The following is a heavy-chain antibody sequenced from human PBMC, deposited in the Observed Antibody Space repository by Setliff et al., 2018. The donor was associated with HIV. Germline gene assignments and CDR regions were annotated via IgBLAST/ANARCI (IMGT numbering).Heavy chain of an antibody. V-gene: IGHV4-59*02. Sequence: SETLSLTCTVSDDSVSTFYWNWIRQPPGKGLEWIGFIHHTGSTVSNPSLKSRVTISLDRFKNQFSLKLTSVTAADTAVYYCASRVPAARHFDYWGQGTLVTVSS. CDR3: ASRVPAARHFDY. CDR1: DDSVSTFY. CDR2: IHHTGST. D-gene: IGHD2-2*01. J-gene: IGHJ4*02.